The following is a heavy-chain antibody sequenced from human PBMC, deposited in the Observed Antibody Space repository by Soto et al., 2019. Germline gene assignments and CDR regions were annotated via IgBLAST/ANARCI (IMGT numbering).Heavy chain of an antibody. Sequence: GGSLRLSCAASGFTFSNAWMSWVRQAPGKGLEWVGRIKSKTDGGTTDYAAPVKGRFTISRDDSKNTLYLQMNSLKTEDTAVYYCTTSVVVVAATRIVEAFDIWGQGTMVTVSS. CDR3: TTSVVVVAATRIVEAFDI. CDR1: GFTFSNAW. CDR2: IKSKTDGGTT. J-gene: IGHJ3*02. V-gene: IGHV3-15*01. D-gene: IGHD2-15*01.